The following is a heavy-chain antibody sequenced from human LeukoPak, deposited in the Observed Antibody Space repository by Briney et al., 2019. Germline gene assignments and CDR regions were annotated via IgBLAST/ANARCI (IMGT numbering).Heavy chain of an antibody. V-gene: IGHV3-48*04. Sequence: GGSLRLSCAASGFTFSSYSMNWVRQAPGKGLEWASYISSSNSTIYYADSVKGRFTISRDNAKNSLDLQMNRLRAEDTAVYYCARGHIGMDVWGKGTTVTVSS. J-gene: IGHJ6*04. CDR2: ISSSNSTI. D-gene: IGHD5-12*01. CDR1: GFTFSSYS. CDR3: ARGHIGMDV.